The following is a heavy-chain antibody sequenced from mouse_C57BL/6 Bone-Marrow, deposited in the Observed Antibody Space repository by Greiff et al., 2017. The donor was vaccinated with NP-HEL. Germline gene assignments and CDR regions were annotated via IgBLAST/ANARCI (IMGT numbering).Heavy chain of an antibody. Sequence: EVHLVESGGGLVQPGESLKLSCESNEYEFPSHDMSWVRKTPEKRLELVAAINSDGGSTYYPDTMERRFIISRDNTKKTLYLQMSSLRSEDTALYYCARQKTGTRPMYFDVWGTGTTVTVSS. D-gene: IGHD4-1*01. J-gene: IGHJ1*03. CDR2: INSDGGST. CDR3: ARQKTGTRPMYFDV. CDR1: EYEFPSHD. V-gene: IGHV5-2*01.